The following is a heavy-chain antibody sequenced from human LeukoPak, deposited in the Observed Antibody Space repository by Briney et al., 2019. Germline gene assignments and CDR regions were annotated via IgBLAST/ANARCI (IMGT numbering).Heavy chain of an antibody. CDR2: IIPIFGTA. J-gene: IGHJ1*01. D-gene: IGHD6-13*01. CDR1: GGTFSSYA. V-gene: IGHV1-69*13. Sequence: SVKVSCKASGGTFSSYAISWVRQAPGQGLEWMGGIIPIFGTANYAQKFQGRVTITADESTSTAYMELSSLRSEDTAVYYCASSPQSLIAAAGTEYFQHWGQGTLVTVSS. CDR3: ASSPQSLIAAAGTEYFQH.